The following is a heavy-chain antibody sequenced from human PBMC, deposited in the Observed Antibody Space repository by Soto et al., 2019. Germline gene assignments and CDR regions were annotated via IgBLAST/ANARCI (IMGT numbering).Heavy chain of an antibody. V-gene: IGHV2-5*01. CDR1: GFSLSTSGVG. D-gene: IGHD2-2*01. CDR3: AHRHQLFHFDY. J-gene: IGHJ4*02. Sequence: QITLKESGPTLVKPTQTLTLTCTFSGFSLSTSGVGVGWIRQPQGKALEWLALIYWNDDKRYSPSLKSRLTITKDTSKNQVVLTMTNMDPVDTATYYCAHRHQLFHFDYWGQGTLVTVSS. CDR2: IYWNDDK.